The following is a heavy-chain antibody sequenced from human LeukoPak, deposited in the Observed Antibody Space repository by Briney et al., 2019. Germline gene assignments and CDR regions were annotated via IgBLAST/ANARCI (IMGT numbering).Heavy chain of an antibody. CDR3: ARMPRGYSYGVRYXXXXGMDV. D-gene: IGHD5-18*01. J-gene: IGHJ6*02. Sequence: SETLSLTCAVYGGSFSGYYWSWIRQPPGKGLEWIGEINHSGSTNYNPSLKSRVTISVDTSKNQFSLKLSSVTAADTAVYYCARMPRGYSYGVRYXXXXGMDVWGQGXTVTVS. V-gene: IGHV4-34*01. CDR2: INHSGST. CDR1: GGSFSGYY.